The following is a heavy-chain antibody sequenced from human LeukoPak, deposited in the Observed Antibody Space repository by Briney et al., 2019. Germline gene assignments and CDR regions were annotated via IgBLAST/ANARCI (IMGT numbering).Heavy chain of an antibody. CDR3: ASRGFASGYCSRNSCYDYYVYYMDV. D-gene: IGHD2-2*03. J-gene: IGHJ6*03. CDR1: GASISSGTYY. CDR2: IYSGGST. Sequence: TSQTLSLTCTVSGASISSGTYYFTRIRQPAGKGLEWIGRIYSGGSTYYNPSLKSRVTISLDTSKNQFSLKLSSVTAADTAVYYCASRGFASGYCSRNSCYDYYVYYMDVWGKGTTVTVSS. V-gene: IGHV4-61*02.